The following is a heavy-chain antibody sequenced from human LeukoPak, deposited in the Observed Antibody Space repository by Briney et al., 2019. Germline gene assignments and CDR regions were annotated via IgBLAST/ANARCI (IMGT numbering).Heavy chain of an antibody. CDR1: GFTFSSYA. CDR2: ISNDGSNK. V-gene: IGHV3-30*04. D-gene: IGHD3-9*01. J-gene: IGHJ4*02. Sequence: GRSLRLSCAASGFTFSSYAMFWVRQAPGKGLEWVAVISNDGSNKYYADSVKGRFTISRDNSKNTLYLQMNNLRTEDTAVYYCARGRLRYFDWLPIIYPDYWGQGTLVTVSS. CDR3: ARGRLRYFDWLPIIYPDY.